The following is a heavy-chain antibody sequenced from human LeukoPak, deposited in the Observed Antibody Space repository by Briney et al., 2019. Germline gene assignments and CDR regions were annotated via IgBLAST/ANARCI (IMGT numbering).Heavy chain of an antibody. CDR3: ARDGKWLTLYYFDY. Sequence: PSETLSPTCTVSGASISGYYWSWIRQPAGKGLEWIGRIYSSGSTNYNPSLKSRVTMSVDTSKNQFSRKLSSVTAADTAVYYCARDGKWLTLYYFDYWGQGTLVTVSS. V-gene: IGHV4-4*07. CDR2: IYSSGST. CDR1: GASISGYY. J-gene: IGHJ4*02. D-gene: IGHD3-22*01.